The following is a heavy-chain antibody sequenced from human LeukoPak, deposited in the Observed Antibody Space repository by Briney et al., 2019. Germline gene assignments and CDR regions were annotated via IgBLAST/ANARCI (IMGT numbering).Heavy chain of an antibody. V-gene: IGHV4-39*07. CDR1: GGSISSSSYY. D-gene: IGHD3-10*02. Sequence: SETLSLTCTVSGGSISSSSYYWGWIRQPPGKGLEWIGSIYYSGSTYYNPSLKSRVTISVDTSKNQFSLKLSSVTAADTAAYYCAREAGVFGELPPRFYYYYGMDVWGQGTTVTVSS. J-gene: IGHJ6*02. CDR3: AREAGVFGELPPRFYYYYGMDV. CDR2: IYYSGST.